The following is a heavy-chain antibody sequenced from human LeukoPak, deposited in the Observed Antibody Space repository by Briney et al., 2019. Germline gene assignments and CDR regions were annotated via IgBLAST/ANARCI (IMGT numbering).Heavy chain of an antibody. D-gene: IGHD5-18*01. Sequence: SETLSLTCTVSGGSISSYYWSWIRQPPGKGLEWIGCIYYSGSTNYNPSLKSRVTISVDTSKNQFSLKLSSVTAADTAVYYCARHDPPWGYSYGVFDYWGQGTLVTVSP. V-gene: IGHV4-59*08. CDR2: IYYSGST. J-gene: IGHJ4*02. CDR1: GGSISSYY. CDR3: ARHDPPWGYSYGVFDY.